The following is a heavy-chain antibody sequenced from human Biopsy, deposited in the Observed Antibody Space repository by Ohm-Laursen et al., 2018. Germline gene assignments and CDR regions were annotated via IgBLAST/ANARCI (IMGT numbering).Heavy chain of an antibody. CDR1: GFTFSSYA. J-gene: IGHJ4*02. Sequence: GSLRLPCAASGFTFSSYAMTWFRQAPGKGLEWVSTISGNSDIIYDTDSVKGRFTISRDNSKNTLYLQMNSLRADGTAVYYCALAAAQTVTHFDYWGQGTLVTVSS. D-gene: IGHD4-17*01. V-gene: IGHV3-23*01. CDR2: ISGNSDII. CDR3: ALAAAQTVTHFDY.